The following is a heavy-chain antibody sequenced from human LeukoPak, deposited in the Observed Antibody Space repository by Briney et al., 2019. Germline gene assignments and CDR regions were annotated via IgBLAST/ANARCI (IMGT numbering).Heavy chain of an antibody. D-gene: IGHD3-3*01. CDR2: IDYSGGT. CDR1: GGSISSSSYY. Sequence: SETLSPTCTVSGGSISSSSYYWGWIRQPPGKGLEWIGSIDYSGGTYFSPSLRSRVTLSVDTSKNQFSLNLISVTAADTAVYYCARGPSITIFGVVMYTWFDPWGQGTPVSVSS. CDR3: ARGPSITIFGVVMYTWFDP. V-gene: IGHV4-39*07. J-gene: IGHJ5*02.